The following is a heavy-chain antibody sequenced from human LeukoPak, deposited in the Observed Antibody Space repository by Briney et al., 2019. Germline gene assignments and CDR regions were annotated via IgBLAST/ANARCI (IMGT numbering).Heavy chain of an antibody. V-gene: IGHV4-39*02. CDR1: GGSISSSNYY. CDR3: ARGPTYQPIDF. D-gene: IGHD2-2*01. CDR2: IHYSETT. J-gene: IGHJ4*02. Sequence: RSETLSLTCTVSGGSISSSNYYWGWIRQPPGKGLEWIASIHYSETTYYNPSLKSRVTISVDTSKNHFSLKLSSVTAADTAVYYCARGPTYQPIDFWGQGTLVTVSS.